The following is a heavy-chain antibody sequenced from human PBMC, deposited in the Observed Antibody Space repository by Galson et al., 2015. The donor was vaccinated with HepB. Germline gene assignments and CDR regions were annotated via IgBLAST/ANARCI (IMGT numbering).Heavy chain of an antibody. CDR2: IWYDGSNK. D-gene: IGHD6-13*01. Sequence: SLRLSCAASGLTFSSYGMHWVRKAPGKGLEWVAVIWYDGSNKYYADSVKGRFSVFRDNSKNTLYLQMNSLRAEDTAVYYCARERINIADEGSALDIWGQGTMVTVSS. CDR1: GLTFSSYG. J-gene: IGHJ3*02. CDR3: ARERINIADEGSALDI. V-gene: IGHV3-33*01.